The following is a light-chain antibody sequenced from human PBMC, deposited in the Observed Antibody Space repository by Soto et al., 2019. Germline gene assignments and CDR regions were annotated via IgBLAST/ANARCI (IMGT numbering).Light chain of an antibody. CDR2: DAS. Sequence: EIVLTQSPDTLSVSPGERATLSCLASQSVSSNLAWYQQKPGQAPRLLIYDASNRATGIPARFSGSGSGTDFTLTISSLQSEDFAVYYCLQYGSSPHTFGQGTRLEIK. CDR1: QSVSSN. CDR3: LQYGSSPHT. V-gene: IGKV3D-15*01. J-gene: IGKJ5*01.